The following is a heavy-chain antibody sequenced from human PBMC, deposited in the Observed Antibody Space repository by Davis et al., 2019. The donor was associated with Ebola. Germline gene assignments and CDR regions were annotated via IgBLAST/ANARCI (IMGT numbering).Heavy chain of an antibody. CDR1: GGTFSSYA. J-gene: IGHJ6*02. Sequence: SVKVSCKASGGTFSSYAISWVRQAPGQGLEWMGGIIPIFGTANYAQKFQGRVTITADESTSTAYMELSSLRSDDTAVYYCARGNGYCSGGSCYSGYGMDVWGQGTTVTVSS. D-gene: IGHD2-15*01. V-gene: IGHV1-69*13. CDR2: IIPIFGTA. CDR3: ARGNGYCSGGSCYSGYGMDV.